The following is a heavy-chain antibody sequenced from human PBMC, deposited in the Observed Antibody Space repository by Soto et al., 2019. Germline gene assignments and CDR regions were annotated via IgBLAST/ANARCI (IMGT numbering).Heavy chain of an antibody. D-gene: IGHD2-15*01. V-gene: IGHV4-59*01. Sequence: PSETLSLTCTVSGGSIRDVYWSWIRQPPGKGLEWIGFIYHSGNTKYNPSLKSRVTISIDTSENQFSLSLNSVTAADTGVYFCARAHAPTLPFDYWGQGTLVTVSS. CDR2: IYHSGNT. J-gene: IGHJ4*02. CDR1: GGSIRDVY. CDR3: ARAHAPTLPFDY.